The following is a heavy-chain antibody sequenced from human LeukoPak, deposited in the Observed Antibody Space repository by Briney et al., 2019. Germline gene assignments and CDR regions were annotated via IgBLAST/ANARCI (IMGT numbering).Heavy chain of an antibody. CDR1: GGSISSYY. D-gene: IGHD3-10*01. Sequence: PSETLSLTCTVSGGSISSYYWSWIRQPPGKGLEWIGYIYYSGNTNYNPSLKSRVTISVDTSKNQFSLKLSSVTAADTAVYYCARHRDNWFDPLGPGNPGHRLL. V-gene: IGHV4-59*08. J-gene: IGHJ5*02. CDR2: IYYSGNT. CDR3: ARHRDNWFDP.